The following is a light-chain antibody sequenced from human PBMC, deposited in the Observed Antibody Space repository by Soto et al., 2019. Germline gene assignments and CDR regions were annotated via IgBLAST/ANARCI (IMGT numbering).Light chain of an antibody. V-gene: IGKV1-6*01. CDR3: LQDYVYPWT. CDR1: QGIGND. Sequence: AIQVTQSPSSLSASVGDRVTISCRASQGIGNDLGWYQQKPGKAPKLLIYEASTLQTGVASRFSGSGSGTDFTLTISSLQPEDFATYYCLQDYVYPWTFCQGTKVEVK. CDR2: EAS. J-gene: IGKJ1*01.